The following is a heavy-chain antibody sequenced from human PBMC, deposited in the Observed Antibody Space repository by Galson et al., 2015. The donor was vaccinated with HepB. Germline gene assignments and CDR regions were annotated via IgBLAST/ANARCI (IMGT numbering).Heavy chain of an antibody. J-gene: IGHJ6*02. CDR2: IIPIFGTA. CDR3: AIALIYCSGGSCYSLPAGGMDV. V-gene: IGHV1-69*13. Sequence: SVKVSCKASGGTFSSYAISWVRQAPGQGLEWMGGIIPIFGTANYAQKFQGRVTITADESTSTAYMELSSLRSEDTAVYYCAIALIYCSGGSCYSLPAGGMDVWGQGTTVTVSS. CDR1: GGTFSSYA. D-gene: IGHD2-15*01.